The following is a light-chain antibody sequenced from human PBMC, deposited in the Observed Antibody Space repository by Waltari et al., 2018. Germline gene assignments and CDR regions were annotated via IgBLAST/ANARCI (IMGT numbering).Light chain of an antibody. CDR2: AVS. CDR1: SSDVGSYNS. CDR3: SSQSSNNVVL. Sequence: QSALTQPASVSGSPGQSITISCTGTSSDVGSYNSVSWYQDHPGQGPKVIIYAVSDRPEGVSARFSGSKSGNTASLTISGLQAEDEADYDCSSQSSNNVVLFGGGTKVTVL. J-gene: IGLJ3*02. V-gene: IGLV2-14*03.